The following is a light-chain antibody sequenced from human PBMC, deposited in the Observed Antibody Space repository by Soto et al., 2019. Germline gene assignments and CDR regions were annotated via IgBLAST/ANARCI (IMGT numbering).Light chain of an antibody. CDR3: QQYGSSAIT. V-gene: IGKV3-20*01. J-gene: IGKJ5*01. CDR2: GAS. CDR1: QSVSSSY. Sequence: EIVLTQSRRTLSLSPGERAILSCRASQSVSSSYLAWYQQKPGQAPRLLIYGASSRATGIPDRFSGSGSGTDLTLTISRLEPEDFAVYYRQQYGSSAITFGQGTRLEIK.